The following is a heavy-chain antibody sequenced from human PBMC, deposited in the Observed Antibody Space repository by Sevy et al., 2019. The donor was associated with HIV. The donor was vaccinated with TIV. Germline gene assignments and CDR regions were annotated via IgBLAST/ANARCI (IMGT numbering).Heavy chain of an antibody. J-gene: IGHJ4*02. Sequence: GGSLRLSCAASGFTFSSYSMNWVRQAPGKGLEWVSYISSGFSTIHYEDSVKGRLTISRDNAKNSLYLQMNRLRAEDTAVYYCARDNGDYFLSTSVFDYWGQGTLVTVSS. CDR2: ISSGFSTI. V-gene: IGHV3-48*01. CDR3: ARDNGDYFLSTSVFDY. D-gene: IGHD4-17*01. CDR1: GFTFSSYS.